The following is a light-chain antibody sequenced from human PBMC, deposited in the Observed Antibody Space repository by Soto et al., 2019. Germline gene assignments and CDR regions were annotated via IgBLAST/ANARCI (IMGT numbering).Light chain of an antibody. J-gene: IGKJ4*01. Sequence: EIVLTQSPATLSLSPGERATFSCTASQSVGNYPAWYQQKPGQAPRLLVYDASNRATGIPARFSGSGSGTDFTLTINSLEPEDFAIYYCQQRSSRPLTFGGGTKVDIK. V-gene: IGKV3-11*01. CDR2: DAS. CDR3: QQRSSRPLT. CDR1: QSVGNY.